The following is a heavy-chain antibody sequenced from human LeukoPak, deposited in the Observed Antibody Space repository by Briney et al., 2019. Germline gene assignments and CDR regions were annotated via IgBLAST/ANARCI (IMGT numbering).Heavy chain of an antibody. CDR2: INPNSGGT. V-gene: IGHV1-2*02. Sequence: ASVKVSCKASGYTFTGYYMHWVRQAPGQGLEWMGWINPNSGGTNYAQKFQGRVTMTRDTSISTAYMELSRLRSDDTAVYYCARDSIAVPYNWFDLWGQGTLVTVSS. J-gene: IGHJ5*02. D-gene: IGHD6-19*01. CDR3: ARDSIAVPYNWFDL. CDR1: GYTFTGYY.